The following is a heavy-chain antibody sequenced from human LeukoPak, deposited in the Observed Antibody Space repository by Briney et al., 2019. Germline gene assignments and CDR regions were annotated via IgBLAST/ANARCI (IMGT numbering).Heavy chain of an antibody. CDR3: ASRSGPKRSGSRPSLWYFDL. V-gene: IGHV4-34*01. D-gene: IGHD3-10*01. CDR1: GGSFSGYY. CDR2: INHSGST. Sequence: SETLSLTCAVYGGSFSGYYWSWIRQPPGKGLEWIGEINHSGSTNYNPYLKSRVTISVDTAKNQFSLKLSSVTAADTAVYYCASRSGPKRSGSRPSLWYFDLWGRGTLVTVSS. J-gene: IGHJ2*01.